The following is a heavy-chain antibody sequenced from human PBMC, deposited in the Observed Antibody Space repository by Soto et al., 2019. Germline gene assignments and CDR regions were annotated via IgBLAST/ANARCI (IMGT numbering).Heavy chain of an antibody. Sequence: QVQLVESGGGVVQPGKSLRLSCAASGFTFSSYALHWVRQSPGKGLEWGAVMSYDGSTEYADSVKGRFTISRDNFKNTLYLQMSSLRTDDTAVYYCARDPTSPEYRYSGRFRDNTFDSWGQGTLVTVSS. CDR2: MSYDGSTE. J-gene: IGHJ5*01. V-gene: IGHV3-30-3*01. CDR1: GFTFSSYA. CDR3: ARDPTSPEYRYSGRFRDNTFDS. D-gene: IGHD1-26*01.